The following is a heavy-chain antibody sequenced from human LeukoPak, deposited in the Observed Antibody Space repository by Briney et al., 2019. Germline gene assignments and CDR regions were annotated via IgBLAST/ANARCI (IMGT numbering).Heavy chain of an antibody. CDR2: IYHSGST. J-gene: IGHJ5*02. CDR1: GGSISSGGYS. CDR3: ARNYYDSSGDDWFDP. Sequence: ASQTLSLTCAVSGGSISSGGYSWSWIRQPPGTGLEWIGYIYHSGSTYYNPSLKSRVTISVDRSKNQFSLKLSSVTAADTAVYYCARNYYDSSGDDWFDPWGQGTLVTVSS. V-gene: IGHV4-30-2*01. D-gene: IGHD3-22*01.